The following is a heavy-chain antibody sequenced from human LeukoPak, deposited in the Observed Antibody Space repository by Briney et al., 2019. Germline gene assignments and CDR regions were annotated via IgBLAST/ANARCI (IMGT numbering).Heavy chain of an antibody. J-gene: IGHJ4*02. V-gene: IGHV3-13*01. D-gene: IGHD3-10*01. Sequence: PGGSLRLSCAASGFTFSSYDMHWVRQPTGRGLEWVAAIGTAGDSYYPGSVRGRFIVSREDAKNSLYLQMNSLTAGDTAVYYCARGYSYRYEYWGQGTLVTVSS. CDR2: IGTAGDS. CDR1: GFTFSSYD. CDR3: ARGYSYRYEY.